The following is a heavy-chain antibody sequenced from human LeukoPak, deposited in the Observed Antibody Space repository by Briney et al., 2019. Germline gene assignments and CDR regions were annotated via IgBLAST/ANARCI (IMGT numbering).Heavy chain of an antibody. CDR1: GFTFSNYA. CDR3: ARVEVDYSGNILKKFFDY. V-gene: IGHV3-23*01. Sequence: GGSLRLSCAASGFTFSNYAMSWVRQAPGKGLEWVSGISGSGGSTYYADSVKGRFSMSRDNSKNTLYLQMNSLRAEDTAVYYCARVEVDYSGNILKKFFDYWGQGTLVTVSS. CDR2: ISGSGGST. D-gene: IGHD4-23*01. J-gene: IGHJ4*02.